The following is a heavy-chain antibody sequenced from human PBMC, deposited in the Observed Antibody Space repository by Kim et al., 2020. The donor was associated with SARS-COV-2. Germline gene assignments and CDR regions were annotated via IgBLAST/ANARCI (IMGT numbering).Heavy chain of an antibody. Sequence: ADSRKGQFTNTRDNSKSTLYLQMNGLRAEDTAVYYCVRDLVLLSYYGMDVWGQGTTVTVSS. CDR3: VRDLVLLSYYGMDV. D-gene: IGHD3-10*01. J-gene: IGHJ6*02. V-gene: IGHV3-33*01.